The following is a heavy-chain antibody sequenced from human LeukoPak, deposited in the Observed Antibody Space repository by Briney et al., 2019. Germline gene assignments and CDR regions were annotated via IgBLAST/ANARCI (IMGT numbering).Heavy chain of an antibody. J-gene: IGHJ4*02. V-gene: IGHV3-30*18. Sequence: GSLRLSCAASGFTFSSYGMHWVRQAPGKGLEWVAVISYDGSNKYYADSVKGRFTISRDNSKNTLYLQMNSLRAEDTAVYYCAKMGGYSYHFDYWGQGTLVTASS. CDR2: ISYDGSNK. CDR3: AKMGGYSYHFDY. D-gene: IGHD5-18*01. CDR1: GFTFSSYG.